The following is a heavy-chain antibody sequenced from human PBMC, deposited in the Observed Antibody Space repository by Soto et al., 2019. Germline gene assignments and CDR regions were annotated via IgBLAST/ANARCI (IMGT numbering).Heavy chain of an antibody. CDR2: IKSKTDGGTT. CDR3: AREAVAGTPLYYYYGMDV. Sequence: GGSLRLSCAASGFTFSNAWMSWVRQAPGKGLEWVGRIKSKTDGGTTDYAAPVKGRFTISRDDSKNTLYLQMNSLKTEDTAVYYCAREAVAGTPLYYYYGMDVWGQGTTVTVSS. CDR1: GFTFSNAW. J-gene: IGHJ6*02. V-gene: IGHV3-15*01. D-gene: IGHD6-19*01.